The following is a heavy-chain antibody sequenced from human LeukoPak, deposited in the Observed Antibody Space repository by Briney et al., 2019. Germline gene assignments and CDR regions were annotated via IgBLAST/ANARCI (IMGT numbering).Heavy chain of an antibody. CDR3: ATYRQVLLPFEA. Sequence: GGSLRPSCAASGFTFSSYSMIWVRQPPGKGLEWVSSIFQGGGEIHYADSVRGRFTISRDNSKSTLFLQMNSLRAEDTAIYYCATYRQVLLPFEAWGQGTLVTVSS. J-gene: IGHJ5*02. CDR2: IFQGGGEI. V-gene: IGHV3-23*01. D-gene: IGHD5-18*01. CDR1: GFTFSSYS.